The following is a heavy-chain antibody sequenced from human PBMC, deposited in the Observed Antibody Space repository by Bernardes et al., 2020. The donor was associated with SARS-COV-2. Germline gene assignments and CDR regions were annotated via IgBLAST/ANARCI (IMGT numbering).Heavy chain of an antibody. CDR1: GFTFSTCA. V-gene: IGHV3-23*01. D-gene: IGHD6-19*01. CDR2: ITENGFNT. J-gene: IGHJ4*02. CDR3: AKTPSSGWDSDFFDY. Sequence: GGSLRLSCAASGFTFSTCAMGWVRQAPGKGLKWVALITENGFNTYHPDSVKGRFTISRDNSRSTLYLQMNGLRAEDTALYYCAKTPSSGWDSDFFDYWGQGTLVTGSS.